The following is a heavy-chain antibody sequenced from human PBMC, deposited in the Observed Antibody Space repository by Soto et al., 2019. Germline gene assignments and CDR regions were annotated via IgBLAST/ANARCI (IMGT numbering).Heavy chain of an antibody. V-gene: IGHV3-30*18. CDR1: GFTFSSYG. Sequence: GGSLRLSCAASGFTFSSYGMHWVRQAPGKGLEWVAVISYDGSNKYYADSVKGRFTISRDNSKNTLYLQMNSLRAEDTAVYYCAKEGYSSSHDYWGQGTLVTVSS. J-gene: IGHJ4*02. CDR2: ISYDGSNK. D-gene: IGHD6-6*01. CDR3: AKEGYSSSHDY.